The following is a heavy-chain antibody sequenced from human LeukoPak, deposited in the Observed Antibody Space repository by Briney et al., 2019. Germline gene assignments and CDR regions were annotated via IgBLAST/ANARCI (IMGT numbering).Heavy chain of an antibody. V-gene: IGHV1-46*01. CDR3: ATLYGSGSYPGF. CDR1: GYTFTGYY. CDR2: INPSGGST. D-gene: IGHD3-10*01. J-gene: IGHJ4*01. Sequence: VASVKVSCKASGYTFTGYYMHWVRQAPGQGLEWMGWINPSGGSTSYAQKFQGRVTMTEDTSTDTAYMELSSLRSEDTAVYYCATLYGSGSYPGFWGQGTLVTVSS.